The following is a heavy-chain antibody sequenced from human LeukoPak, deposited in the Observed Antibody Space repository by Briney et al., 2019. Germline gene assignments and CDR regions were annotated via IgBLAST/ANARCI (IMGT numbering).Heavy chain of an antibody. V-gene: IGHV1-18*01. J-gene: IGHJ4*02. Sequence: GASVKVSCKASGYTFSSYDISWVRQAPGQGLEWMGWISAYNGNTNYAQKLQGRVTMTTDTSTSTAYLELRSLRSDGTAVYYCARVSEEMATITFDYWGQGTLVTVSS. CDR3: ARVSEEMATITFDY. D-gene: IGHD5-24*01. CDR2: ISAYNGNT. CDR1: GYTFSSYD.